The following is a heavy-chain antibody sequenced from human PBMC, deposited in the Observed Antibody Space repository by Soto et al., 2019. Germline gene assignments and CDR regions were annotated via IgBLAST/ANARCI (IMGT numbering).Heavy chain of an antibody. D-gene: IGHD3-10*01. Sequence: QVQLVQSGAEVKKPGASVRISCKTSGYTFTNFVIHWVRQAPGQRLEWMGWINVDNDNTRYSQKFQGRVTLIRDTSANTVSMEMRSLSSEDTAMYYCARESYYDTSDIGCGVAAFDVWGQGTMVTVSS. V-gene: IGHV1-3*01. CDR3: ARESYYDTSDIGCGVAAFDV. CDR2: INVDNDNT. J-gene: IGHJ3*01. CDR1: GYTFTNFV.